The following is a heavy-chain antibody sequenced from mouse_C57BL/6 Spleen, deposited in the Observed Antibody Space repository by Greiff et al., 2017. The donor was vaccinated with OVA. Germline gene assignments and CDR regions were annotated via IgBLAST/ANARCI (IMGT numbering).Heavy chain of an antibody. CDR3: AREDYGSSYPYFDY. CDR1: GYAFSSSW. J-gene: IGHJ2*01. Sequence: QVQLKQSGPELVKPGASVKISCKASGYAFSSSWMNWVKQRPGKGLEWIGRIYPGDGDTNYNGKFKGKATLTADKSSSTAYMQLSSLTSEDSAVYFCAREDYGSSYPYFDYWGQGTTLTVSS. D-gene: IGHD1-1*01. CDR2: IYPGDGDT. V-gene: IGHV1-82*01.